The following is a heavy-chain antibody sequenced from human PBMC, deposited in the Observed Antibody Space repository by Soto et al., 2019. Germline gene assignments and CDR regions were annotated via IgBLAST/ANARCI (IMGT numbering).Heavy chain of an antibody. D-gene: IGHD3-10*01. Sequence: QVQLVQSGAELKNPGASVKVSCKASGYIFTNYHIHWVRQAPGQRLEWMGWINAANGDTGYSQNFQGRVTFTRDTSASTVYMEMSSLTSEDTAIYYCARKDYYGSGCYYFDYWGQGTLVTVSS. J-gene: IGHJ4*02. CDR1: GYIFTNYH. CDR3: ARKDYYGSGCYYFDY. V-gene: IGHV1-3*01. CDR2: INAANGDT.